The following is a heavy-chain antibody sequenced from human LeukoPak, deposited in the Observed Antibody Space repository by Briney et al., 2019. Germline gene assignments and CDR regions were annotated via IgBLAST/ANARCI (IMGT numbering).Heavy chain of an antibody. CDR3: ARDSDYNAFDY. Sequence: GGSLRLSCADSGFLFSNSWMAWVRQAPGRGLEWLANINQDGSAKTCVDSVKGRFTISRDNAKNSLYLQMNSLRAEDTAMYYCARDSDYNAFDYWGQGTLVIVSS. J-gene: IGHJ4*02. D-gene: IGHD4-11*01. CDR1: GFLFSNSW. V-gene: IGHV3-7*05. CDR2: INQDGSAK.